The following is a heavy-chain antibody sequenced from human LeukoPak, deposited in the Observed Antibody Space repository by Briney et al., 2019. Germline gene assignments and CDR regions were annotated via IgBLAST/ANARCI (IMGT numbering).Heavy chain of an antibody. CDR2: ISYDGSNK. CDR3: AKVTGWSVGLFDP. Sequence: LSGGSLRLSCAASGFTFSSYGMHWVRQAPGKGLEWVAVISYDGSNKYYADSVKGRFTISRDNSKNTLYLQMNSLRAEDTAVYYCAKVTGWSVGLFDPWGQGTLVTVSS. D-gene: IGHD6-19*01. V-gene: IGHV3-30*12. J-gene: IGHJ5*02. CDR1: GFTFSSYG.